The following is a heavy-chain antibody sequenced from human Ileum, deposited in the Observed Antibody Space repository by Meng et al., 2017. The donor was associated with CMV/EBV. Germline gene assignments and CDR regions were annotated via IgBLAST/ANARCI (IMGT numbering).Heavy chain of an antibody. CDR1: GGSISSSSYY. J-gene: IGHJ4*02. CDR2: IYYSGST. V-gene: IGHV4-39*07. D-gene: IGHD5-18*01. CDR3: ARVGIQLWLRTSYYFDY. Sequence: SETLSLTCTVSGGSISSSSYYWGWIRQPPGKGLEWIGSIYYSGSTYYNPSLKSRVTISVDTSKNQFSLKLSSVTAADTAVYYCARVGIQLWLRTSYYFDYWGQGTLVTVSS.